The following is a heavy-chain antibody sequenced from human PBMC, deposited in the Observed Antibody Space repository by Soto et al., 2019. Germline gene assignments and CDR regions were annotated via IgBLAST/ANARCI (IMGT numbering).Heavy chain of an antibody. J-gene: IGHJ4*02. CDR2: ICHSGRT. CDR1: LYSISSXCC. Sequence: LXVXCAVSLYSISSXCCWGLIGQPPGKWLDWIGTICHSGRTYSNPSLKSRVTISIDTSKKQFSLKLRSVTASDTAVYYCARDLSYYDSSGYHWEAPFDYWGQGTLGTVS. CDR3: ARDLSYYDSSGYHWEAPFDY. D-gene: IGHD3-22*01. V-gene: IGHV4-38-2*02.